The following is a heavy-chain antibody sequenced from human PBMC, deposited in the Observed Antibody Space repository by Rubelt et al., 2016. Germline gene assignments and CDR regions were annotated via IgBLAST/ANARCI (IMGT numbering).Heavy chain of an antibody. V-gene: IGHV3-48*02. CDR1: GFTFSSYS. J-gene: IGHJ3*02. CDR2: IISSRSTI. CDR3: ASILTTDVADAFDI. Sequence: EVQLLESGGGLVQPGGSLRLSCAASGFTFSSYSMNWVRQAPGTGLEWVSYIISSRSTIYYADSVKGRFTIARDNAKNSLYLQMNSLRDEDTAVYYCASILTTDVADAFDIWGQGTMVTVSS. D-gene: IGHD1-1*01.